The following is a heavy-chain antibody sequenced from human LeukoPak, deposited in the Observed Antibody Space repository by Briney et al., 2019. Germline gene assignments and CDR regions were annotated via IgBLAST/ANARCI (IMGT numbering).Heavy chain of an antibody. CDR3: AKDGGGWYTSGWYYFDY. CDR1: GFTFSNYA. Sequence: GGSLRLSCAASGFTFSNYAMSWVRQAPGKGLEWVSAFSGRGSSTYYADSVKGRFTISRDNSKNTLYLQMNSLRAEDTAVYYCAKDGGGWYTSGWYYFDYWGQGTLVTVSS. V-gene: IGHV3-23*01. CDR2: FSGRGSST. J-gene: IGHJ4*02. D-gene: IGHD6-19*01.